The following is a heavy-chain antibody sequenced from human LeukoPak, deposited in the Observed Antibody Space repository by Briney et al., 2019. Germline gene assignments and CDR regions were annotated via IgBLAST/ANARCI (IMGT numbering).Heavy chain of an antibody. Sequence: GESLKISCKGSGYSFTSYWIGWVRQMPGKNLEWMVIIFTGDTDTRYSTSFQGQVTISADKYISTAYLQWSSLKASDTAMYYCARHEYSSSSGVYYYYYGMDVWGQGTTVTVSS. CDR3: ARHEYSSSSGVYYYYYGMDV. CDR2: IFTGDTDT. J-gene: IGHJ6*02. CDR1: GYSFTSYW. D-gene: IGHD6-6*01. V-gene: IGHV5-51*01.